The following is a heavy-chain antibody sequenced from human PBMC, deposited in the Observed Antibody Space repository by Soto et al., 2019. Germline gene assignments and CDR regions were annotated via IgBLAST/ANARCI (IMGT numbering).Heavy chain of an antibody. V-gene: IGHV3-64*01. CDR3: ARIYCTSATCYEGFDS. Sequence: GGSLRLSCAASGFNFGNYAMHWVRQAPRKGLEYVSGINSNGVSTYYANSVKGRFTISRDNSKNTLYLQMGSLGPEDMAVYYCARIYCTSATCYEGFDSWGQGTLVTVSS. D-gene: IGHD2-2*01. CDR2: INSNGVST. J-gene: IGHJ4*02. CDR1: GFNFGNYA.